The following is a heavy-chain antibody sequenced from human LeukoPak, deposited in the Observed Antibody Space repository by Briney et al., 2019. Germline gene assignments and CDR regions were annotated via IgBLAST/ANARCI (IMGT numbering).Heavy chain of an antibody. CDR3: AAYGSGSYDY. V-gene: IGHV3-23*01. Sequence: PGGSLRLSCTASGFTFGDYAMSWVRQAPGKGLEWVSAISGSGGSTYYADSVKGRFTISRDNSKNTLYLQMNSLRAEDTAVYYCAAYGSGSYDYWGQGTLVTVSS. CDR2: ISGSGGST. D-gene: IGHD3-10*01. J-gene: IGHJ4*02. CDR1: GFTFGDYA.